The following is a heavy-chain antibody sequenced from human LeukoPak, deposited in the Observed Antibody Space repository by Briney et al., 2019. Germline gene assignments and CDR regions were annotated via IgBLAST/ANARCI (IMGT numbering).Heavy chain of an antibody. CDR2: IYPGDSDT. J-gene: IGHJ3*01. V-gene: IGHV5-51*01. Sequence: GESLKISCQTSGYIFTDYWIGWVRQMPGKGLEWMGIIYPGDSDTRYSPSFQGQVTISADKSISTSYLQWSSLKASDTAMYYCARTDYFASGISFDVWGQGTMVTVSS. CDR3: ARTDYFASGISFDV. CDR1: GYIFTDYW. D-gene: IGHD3-10*01.